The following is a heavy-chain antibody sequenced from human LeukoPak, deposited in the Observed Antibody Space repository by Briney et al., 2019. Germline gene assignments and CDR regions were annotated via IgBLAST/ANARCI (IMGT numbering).Heavy chain of an antibody. Sequence: GGSLRLSCAASGFTFSSYPMHWVRQAPGKGLEWVAIISYDGSNKYCADSVKGRFTISRDNSKNTLDLQMNSLRAEDTAVYYCAREVAPAATFYSYGMDVWGKGTTVTVSS. CDR2: ISYDGSNK. J-gene: IGHJ6*04. D-gene: IGHD2-2*01. CDR1: GFTFSSYP. V-gene: IGHV3-30*04. CDR3: AREVAPAATFYSYGMDV.